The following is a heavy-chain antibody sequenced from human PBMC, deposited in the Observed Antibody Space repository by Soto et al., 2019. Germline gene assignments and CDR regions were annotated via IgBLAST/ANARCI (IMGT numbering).Heavy chain of an antibody. V-gene: IGHV3-23*01. J-gene: IGHJ6*02. CDR3: AKLGYCSGGTCYLDYYNGLDV. CDR2: IGASGDNT. D-gene: IGHD2-15*01. CDR1: GFTFNRFA. Sequence: EVQLLESGGGLVQPGGSLRLSCAASGFTFNRFAMTWVRQAPGKGLEWVSTIGASGDNTFYADSVKGRFTISRDNSGDTLFLQMNRLRAEDTALYYCAKLGYCSGGTCYLDYYNGLDVWGQGTTFTVSS.